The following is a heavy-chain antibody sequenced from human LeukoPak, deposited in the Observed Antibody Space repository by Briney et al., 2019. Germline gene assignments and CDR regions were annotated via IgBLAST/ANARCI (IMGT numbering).Heavy chain of an antibody. D-gene: IGHD3-10*01. CDR1: GFTFSSYA. J-gene: IGHJ4*02. Sequence: GGSLRLSCAASGFTFSSYAMHWVRQAPGKGLEWVAVISYDGSNKYYADSVKGRFTISRDNSKNTLYLQMNSLRAEDTAVYYCARDNGGYYGSGKTGYFDYWGQGTLVTVSS. CDR2: ISYDGSNK. V-gene: IGHV3-30*04. CDR3: ARDNGGYYGSGKTGYFDY.